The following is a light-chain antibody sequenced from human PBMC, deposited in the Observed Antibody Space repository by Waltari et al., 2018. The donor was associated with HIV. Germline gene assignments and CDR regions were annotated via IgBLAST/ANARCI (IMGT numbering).Light chain of an antibody. V-gene: IGKV1-5*03. J-gene: IGKJ2*01. Sequence: DIQMTQSPSTLSASVVDRVTITCRASQIISTYLAWYQHKPGKAPKVLIYKASSLESGVPSRFSGSGSGTEFTLTISSLQPDDFATYYCQQYNSYSPSTFGQGTKLEIK. CDR2: KAS. CDR3: QQYNSYSPST. CDR1: QIISTY.